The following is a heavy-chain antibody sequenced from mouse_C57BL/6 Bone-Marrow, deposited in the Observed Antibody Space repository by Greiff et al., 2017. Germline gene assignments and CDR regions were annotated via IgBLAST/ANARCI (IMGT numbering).Heavy chain of an antibody. CDR3: ARDGSSFWDFDV. CDR1: GYTFTSYW. Sequence: QVQLQQPGAELVKPGASVKLSCKASGYTFTSYWMQWVKQRPGQGLAWIGELDPSDSYTNYNPKFKGKATLTVDTSSSTAYMQLSSLTSEDSAVYYCARDGSSFWDFDVGGTGTTVTVSS. CDR2: LDPSDSYT. D-gene: IGHD1-1*01. J-gene: IGHJ1*03. V-gene: IGHV1-50*01.